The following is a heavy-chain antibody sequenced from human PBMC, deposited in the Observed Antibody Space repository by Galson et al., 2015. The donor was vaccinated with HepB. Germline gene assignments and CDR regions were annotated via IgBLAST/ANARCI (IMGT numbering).Heavy chain of an antibody. D-gene: IGHD2-2*01. CDR3: ATIDCTSTSCYAH. V-gene: IGHV3-15*01. CDR1: GFTFNNAW. J-gene: IGHJ4*02. Sequence: SLRLSCAASGFTFNNAWMSWVRQAPGKGLEWVGRIKSESDGGTTDYAAPVKGRFTISRDDSKNTLYLQMNSLRTEDTAVYYCATIDCTSTSCYAHWGQGTLVTVSS. CDR2: IKSESDGGTT.